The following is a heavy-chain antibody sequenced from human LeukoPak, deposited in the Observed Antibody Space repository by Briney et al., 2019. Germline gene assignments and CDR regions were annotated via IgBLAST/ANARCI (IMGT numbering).Heavy chain of an antibody. CDR1: GYTFTSYD. CDR2: MNPNSGNT. D-gene: IGHD6-6*01. CDR3: ARSASYSSSSSWFDP. J-gene: IGHJ5*02. Sequence: ASVKVSCKASGYTFTSYDINWVRQATGQGLEWMGWMNPNSGNTGYAQKFQGRVTMTRDTSISTAYMELSRLRSDDTAVYYCARSASYSSSSSWFDPWGQGTLVTVSS. V-gene: IGHV1-8*01.